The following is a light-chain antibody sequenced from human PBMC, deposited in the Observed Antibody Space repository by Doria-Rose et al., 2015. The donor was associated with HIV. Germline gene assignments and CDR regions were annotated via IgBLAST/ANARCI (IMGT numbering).Light chain of an antibody. CDR1: QDINNS. CDR3: QKYNSAPLT. J-gene: IGKJ4*01. Sequence: QSPSSLSASVGDRVTITCRARQDINNSLAWYQQKPGKLPKLLIYAASTLHSGVPSRFSGSGSGTDFTLTISSLQPEDVATYYCQKYNSAPLTFGGGIRVVIK. V-gene: IGKV1-27*01. CDR2: AAS.